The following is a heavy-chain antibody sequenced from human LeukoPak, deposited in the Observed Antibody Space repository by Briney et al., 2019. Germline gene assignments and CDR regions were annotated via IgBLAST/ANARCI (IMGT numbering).Heavy chain of an antibody. CDR3: ARDPEGHGYHFVY. CDR1: GGSNSNYF. Sequence: SETLSLTCTVSGGSNSNYFCTWVRQSAGKGLEWIGRIHTSGSTNYNPSLKSRVSMSVDKSKNQFSLKLISVTPADTAVYYCARDPEGHGYHFVYGDQGALVTVSA. J-gene: IGHJ4*02. D-gene: IGHD3-16*02. V-gene: IGHV4-4*07. CDR2: IHTSGST.